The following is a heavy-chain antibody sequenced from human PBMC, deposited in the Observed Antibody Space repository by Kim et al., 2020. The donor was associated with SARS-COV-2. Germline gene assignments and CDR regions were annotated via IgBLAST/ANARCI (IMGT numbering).Heavy chain of an antibody. CDR2: INHSGST. V-gene: IGHV4-34*01. CDR1: GGSFSGYY. CDR3: ARDRLVPKRSRTYGMDV. D-gene: IGHD6-19*01. J-gene: IGHJ6*02. Sequence: ETLSLTCAVYGGSFSGYYWSWIRQPPGKGLEWIGEINHSGSTNYNPSLKSRVTISVDTSKNQFSLKLSSVTAADTAVYYCARDRLVPKRSRTYGMDVWGQGTTVTVSS.